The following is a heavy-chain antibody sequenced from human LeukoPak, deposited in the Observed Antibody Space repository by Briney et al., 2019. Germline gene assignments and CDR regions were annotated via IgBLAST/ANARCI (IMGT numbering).Heavy chain of an antibody. V-gene: IGHV4-34*01. Sequence: PSETLSLTCAVYGGSFSGYYWSWLRQPPGKGLEWIGEINHSGSTNYNPSLKSRVTISVDTSKNQFSLKLSSVTAADTAVYYCARGRKDWGARSYYFDYWGQGTLVTVSS. CDR1: GGSFSGYY. CDR2: INHSGST. J-gene: IGHJ4*02. D-gene: IGHD1-14*01. CDR3: ARGRKDWGARSYYFDY.